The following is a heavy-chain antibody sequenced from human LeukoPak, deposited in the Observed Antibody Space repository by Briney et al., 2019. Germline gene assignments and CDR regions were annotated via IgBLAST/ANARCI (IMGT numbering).Heavy chain of an antibody. V-gene: IGHV3-23*01. CDR3: AKFGDIVVVVAATHNWSDP. CDR1: GFTFSSYA. Sequence: GGSLRLSCAASGFTFSSYAMSWVREAPGGGLEWVSAISGIGGSTYYADSVKGRFTISRDNSKNTLYLQMNSLRAEDTAVYYCAKFGDIVVVVAATHNWSDPWGQGTLVTVSS. D-gene: IGHD2-15*01. J-gene: IGHJ5*02. CDR2: ISGIGGST.